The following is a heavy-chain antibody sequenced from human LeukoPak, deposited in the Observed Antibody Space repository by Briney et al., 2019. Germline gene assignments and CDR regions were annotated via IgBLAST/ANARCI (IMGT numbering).Heavy chain of an antibody. CDR2: ISYDGSNK. CDR1: GFAFSSYA. Sequence: GGSLRLSCAASGFAFSSYAIHWVRQAPGKGLEWVAVISYDGSNKYYADSVKGRFTISRDNSKNTLYLQMNSLRAEDTAVYYCAKEGGSYYPFDYWGQGTLVTVSS. J-gene: IGHJ4*02. CDR3: AKEGGSYYPFDY. V-gene: IGHV3-30*04. D-gene: IGHD1-26*01.